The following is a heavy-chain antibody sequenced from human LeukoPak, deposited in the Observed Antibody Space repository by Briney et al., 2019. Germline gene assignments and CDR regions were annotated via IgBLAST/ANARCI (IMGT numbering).Heavy chain of an antibody. CDR3: ARSTVSVDDYGEKRAFDI. D-gene: IGHD4-17*01. V-gene: IGHV1-2*04. J-gene: IGHJ3*02. Sequence: GASVKVSCKASGYTFTSYGISWVRQAPGQGLEWMGWINPNSGGTNYAQKFQGWVTMTRDTSISTAYMELSRLRSDDTAVYYCARSTVSVDDYGEKRAFDIWGQGTMVTVSS. CDR2: INPNSGGT. CDR1: GYTFTSYG.